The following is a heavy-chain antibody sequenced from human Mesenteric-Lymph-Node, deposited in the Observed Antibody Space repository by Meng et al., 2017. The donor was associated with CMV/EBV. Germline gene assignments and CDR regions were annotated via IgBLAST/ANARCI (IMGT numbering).Heavy chain of an antibody. V-gene: IGHV1-18*01. CDR1: GYTFTSYG. J-gene: IGHJ4*02. CDR3: ARDRPTGKGWLQRGTTDY. Sequence: ASVKVSCKASGYTFTSYGISWVRQAPGQGLEWMGWISAYNGNTNYAQKVQGRVTMTTDTSTTTAYMDLRSLRSDDTAVYYCARDRPTGKGWLQRGTTDYWGQGTLVTVSS. D-gene: IGHD5-24*01. CDR2: ISAYNGNT.